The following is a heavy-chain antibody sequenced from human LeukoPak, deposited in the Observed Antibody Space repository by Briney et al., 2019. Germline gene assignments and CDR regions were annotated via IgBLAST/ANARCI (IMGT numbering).Heavy chain of an antibody. CDR1: GYSISNGYY. V-gene: IGHV4-38-2*02. CDR2: IYYNGNT. CDR3: AREGDYYDSSGYYSIFDY. D-gene: IGHD3-22*01. Sequence: SETLSLTCTVSGYSISNGYYWGWIRQPPGKGLEWIGSIYYNGNTYYHPSLKSRVTISVDTSKNQLSLKLNSVTAADTAVYYCAREGDYYDSSGYYSIFDYWGQGTLVTVSS. J-gene: IGHJ4*02.